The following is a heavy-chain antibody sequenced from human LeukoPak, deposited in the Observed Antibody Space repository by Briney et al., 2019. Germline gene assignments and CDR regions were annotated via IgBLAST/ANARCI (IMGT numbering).Heavy chain of an antibody. Sequence: PSETLSLTCAVYGGSFSGYYWSWIRQPPGKGLEWNGEINHSGSTNYNPSLKSRVTISVDTSKNQFSLKLSSVTTADTAVYYCARDRDYYGSGSSYFDYWGQGTLVTVSS. J-gene: IGHJ4*02. CDR3: ARDRDYYGSGSSYFDY. V-gene: IGHV4-34*01. D-gene: IGHD3-10*01. CDR2: INHSGST. CDR1: GGSFSGYY.